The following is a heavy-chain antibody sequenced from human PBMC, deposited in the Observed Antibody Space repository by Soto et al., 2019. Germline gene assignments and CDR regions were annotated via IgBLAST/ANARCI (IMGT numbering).Heavy chain of an antibody. CDR1: GGSISSGGYY. CDR3: ARDQRAIFGDNAYGMDV. CDR2: IYYSGST. Sequence: PSETLSLTCTVSGGSISSGGYYWSWILQHPGKGLEWIGYIYYSGSTYYNPSLKSRVTISVDTSKNQFSLKLSSVTAADTAVYYCARDQRAIFGDNAYGMDVWGQGTTVTVSS. V-gene: IGHV4-31*03. J-gene: IGHJ6*02. D-gene: IGHD3-3*01.